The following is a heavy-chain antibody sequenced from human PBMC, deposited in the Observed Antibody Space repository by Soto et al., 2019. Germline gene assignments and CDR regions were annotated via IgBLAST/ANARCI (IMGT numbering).Heavy chain of an antibody. J-gene: IGHJ4*02. Sequence: SETLSLTCTVSGGSISSYYWSWIRQPPGKGLEWIGYIYYSGSTNYNPSLKGRVTISVDTSKNQFSLKLSSVTAADTAVYYCASNSHMAAELSGDFDYWGQGTLVTVSS. CDR2: IYYSGST. D-gene: IGHD6-13*01. V-gene: IGHV4-59*12. CDR1: GGSISSYY. CDR3: ASNSHMAAELSGDFDY.